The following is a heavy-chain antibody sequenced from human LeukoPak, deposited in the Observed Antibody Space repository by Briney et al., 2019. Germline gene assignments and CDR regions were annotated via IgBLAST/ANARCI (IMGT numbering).Heavy chain of an antibody. D-gene: IGHD3-22*01. V-gene: IGHV3-64*01. CDR2: ISSNGGST. Sequence: PGGSLRLSCAASGFTFSSYAMSWVRQAPGKGLEYVSAISSNGGSTYYANSVKGRFTISRDNSKNTLYLQMGSLRAEDMAVYYCARGGYYYDSSGYCDYWGQGTLVTVSS. CDR3: ARGGYYYDSSGYCDY. CDR1: GFTFSSYA. J-gene: IGHJ4*02.